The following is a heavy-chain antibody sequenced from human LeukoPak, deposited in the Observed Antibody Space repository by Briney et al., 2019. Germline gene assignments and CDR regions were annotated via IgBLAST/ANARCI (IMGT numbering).Heavy chain of an antibody. D-gene: IGHD3-10*01. J-gene: IGHJ4*02. CDR2: ISAYNGNT. Sequence: ASVKVSCKASGYTFTSYGISWVRQAPGQGLEWMGWISAYNGNTNYAQKLQGRVTMTTDTSTSTAYMELRSLRSDDTAVYYCARDYYGSGSYYKTDYYFDYWGQGTLVTVSS. V-gene: IGHV1-18*01. CDR3: ARDYYGSGSYYKTDYYFDY. CDR1: GYTFTSYG.